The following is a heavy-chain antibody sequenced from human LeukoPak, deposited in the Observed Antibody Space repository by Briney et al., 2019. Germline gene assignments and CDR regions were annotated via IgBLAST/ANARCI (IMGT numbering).Heavy chain of an antibody. CDR2: IYNAGSIT. J-gene: IGHJ1*01. Sequence: PGGSLRLSCAASGFTFSNYWIHWVRQAPGKGLVWVSRIYNAGSITTYADSVKGRFTISRDNAKNSLYLQMNSLRAEDTAVYYCARDYYGRRYYDFWSGPEYFQHWGQGTLVTVSS. V-gene: IGHV3-74*03. CDR1: GFTFSNYW. CDR3: ARDYYGRRYYDFWSGPEYFQH. D-gene: IGHD3-3*01.